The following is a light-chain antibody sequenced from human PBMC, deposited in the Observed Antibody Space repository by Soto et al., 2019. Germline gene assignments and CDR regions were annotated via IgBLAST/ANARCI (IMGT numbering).Light chain of an antibody. CDR1: QSVSSA. CDR3: HQYKSWPPALT. J-gene: IGKJ4*01. CDR2: GAS. Sequence: VMTQSPATLSVSQGERVTLSCRASQSVSSAVDWFQQKPGQAPRLLIYGASTRATGIPARLSGRGCGSEFTLTISCLLSENYAVYYCHQYKSWPPALTFGGGTKVDIK. V-gene: IGKV3-15*01.